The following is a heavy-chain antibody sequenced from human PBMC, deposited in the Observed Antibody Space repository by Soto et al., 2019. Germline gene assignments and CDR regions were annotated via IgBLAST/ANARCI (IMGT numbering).Heavy chain of an antibody. V-gene: IGHV3-30-3*01. J-gene: IGHJ4*02. CDR2: ISYDGSNK. D-gene: IGHD3-3*01. Sequence: QVQLVESGGGVVQPGRSLRLSCAASGFTFSSYAMHWVRQAPGTGLEWVAVISYDGSNKYYADSVKGSFTISRDNSKNTMYLKMNSLRAEDTAVYYCARESPFWRGYPQDCWGQGTLVPVSS. CDR3: ARESPFWRGYPQDC. CDR1: GFTFSSYA.